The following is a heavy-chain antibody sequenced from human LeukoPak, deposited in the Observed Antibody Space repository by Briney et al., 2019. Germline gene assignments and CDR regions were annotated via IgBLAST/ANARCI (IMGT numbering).Heavy chain of an antibody. Sequence: VTVSYKASGYTFTGYYMHWVRQAPGQGGEGVGWINPNSGGTNYAQKFQGRVTMTRDTSISTAYMELSRLRSDDTAVYYCARDRRQLVPSENDYWGQGTLVTVSS. J-gene: IGHJ4*02. CDR1: GYTFTGYY. CDR3: ARDRRQLVPSENDY. V-gene: IGHV1-2*02. CDR2: INPNSGGT. D-gene: IGHD6-6*01.